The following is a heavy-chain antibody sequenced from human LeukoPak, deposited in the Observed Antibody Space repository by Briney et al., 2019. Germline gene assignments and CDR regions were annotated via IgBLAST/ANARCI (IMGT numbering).Heavy chain of an antibody. V-gene: IGHV3-23*01. CDR3: ANFLSGPAVAGSVAFDI. CDR1: GFTFSSYS. Sequence: GGSLKLSCAASGFTFSSYSMNWVRQAPGKGLEWVSAISGSGGSTYYADSFQGRFTITRDTSKNKADMQMNRLRAEDTAGSCCANFLSGPAVAGSVAFDIWGQGTMVTVSS. CDR2: ISGSGGST. J-gene: IGHJ3*02. D-gene: IGHD6-19*01.